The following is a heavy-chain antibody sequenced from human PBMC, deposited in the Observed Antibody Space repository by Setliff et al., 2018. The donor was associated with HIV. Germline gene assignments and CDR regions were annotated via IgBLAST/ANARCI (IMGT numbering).Heavy chain of an antibody. V-gene: IGHV4-30-2*01. CDR3: AGDNGANGGPGWLGP. CDR1: GGSITSGIYS. Sequence: SETLSLTCTVSGGSITSGIYSWSWIRQPPGKGLEWIGYVYQSGSTYYKPSLKSRVTMLVDRSKNQFSLKIDSVTAADTAVYFCAGDNGANGGPGWLGPWGQGILVTVS. J-gene: IGHJ5*02. CDR2: VYQSGST. D-gene: IGHD2-8*01.